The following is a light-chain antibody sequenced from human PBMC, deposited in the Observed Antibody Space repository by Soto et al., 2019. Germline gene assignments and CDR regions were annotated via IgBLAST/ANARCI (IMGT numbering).Light chain of an antibody. CDR3: QQFSSYPLT. CDR1: QTVRHNY. J-gene: IGKJ4*01. V-gene: IGKV3-20*01. Sequence: ELLLTQSPGTLPFSPGERDTLSCRARQTVRHNYLAWYQQKPGQAPRLLIYDPSSSAPGIPDMFSGDGCGTDFTLTISRLEPEDFAVYYYQQFSSYPLTFGGGTKVAIK. CDR2: DPS.